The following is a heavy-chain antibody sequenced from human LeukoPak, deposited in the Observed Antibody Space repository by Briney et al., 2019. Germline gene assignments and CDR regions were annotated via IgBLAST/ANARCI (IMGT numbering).Heavy chain of an antibody. CDR3: ATRYGSGTYPRYYFDS. Sequence: SETLSLTCTVSGGSISSSSYHWGWIRQPPGKGLEWIGTIYSSGSSYYNPSLKSRLTISVDTSRNQFSLKLSSVTASDTTVYYCATRYGSGTYPRYYFDSWGQGTLVTVSS. CDR2: IYSSGSS. CDR1: GGSISSSSYH. D-gene: IGHD3-10*01. J-gene: IGHJ4*02. V-gene: IGHV4-39*01.